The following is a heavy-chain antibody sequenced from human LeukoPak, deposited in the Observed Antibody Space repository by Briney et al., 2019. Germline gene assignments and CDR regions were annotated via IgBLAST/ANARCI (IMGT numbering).Heavy chain of an antibody. CDR3: ARLLGSSSSSWASFDY. Sequence: GESLKISCQGSGYSFTTYWIGWVRQIPGKGLEWMGIIYPGDSHTMYSPSFRGQVTMSADKSISTAYLQWSSLKASDTATYYCARLLGSSSSSWASFDYWGQGTLVTVSS. V-gene: IGHV5-51*01. CDR1: GYSFTTYW. D-gene: IGHD6-13*01. CDR2: IYPGDSHT. J-gene: IGHJ4*02.